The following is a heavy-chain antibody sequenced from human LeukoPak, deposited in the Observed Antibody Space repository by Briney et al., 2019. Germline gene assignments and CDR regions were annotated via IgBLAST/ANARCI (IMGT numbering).Heavy chain of an antibody. Sequence: GGSLRLSCAASGFTFSSYAMSWVRQAPGKGLEWVSALSGSGGSTYYADSVKGRFTISRDNSKNTLYLQMNSLRAEDTAVYYCAKDNYSGSGSCYNRWGQGTLVTVSS. CDR3: AKDNYSGSGSCYNR. CDR2: LSGSGGST. CDR1: GFTFSSYA. D-gene: IGHD3-10*01. J-gene: IGHJ4*02. V-gene: IGHV3-23*01.